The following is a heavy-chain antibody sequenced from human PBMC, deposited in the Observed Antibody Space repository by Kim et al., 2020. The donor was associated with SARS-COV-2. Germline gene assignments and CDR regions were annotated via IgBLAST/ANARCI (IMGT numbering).Heavy chain of an antibody. V-gene: IGHV3-21*01. Sequence: YSADSVKGRFPISRDHAKNSLYLQMNSLTAEDTAVYYCARDYSSSEPGGYWGQGTLVTVSS. J-gene: IGHJ4*02. CDR3: ARDYSSSEPGGY. D-gene: IGHD6-6*01.